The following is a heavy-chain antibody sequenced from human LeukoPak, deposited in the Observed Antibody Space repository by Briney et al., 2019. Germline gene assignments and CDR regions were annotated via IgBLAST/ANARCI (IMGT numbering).Heavy chain of an antibody. D-gene: IGHD6-19*01. V-gene: IGHV3-49*04. CDR2: IRSKAYGGTT. J-gene: IGHJ4*02. Sequence: GGSLRLSCTASGFTFGDYAMSWGRQAPGKGLEWVGFIRSKAYGGTTEYAASVKGRFTISRDDSKSIAYLQMNSLKTEDTAVYYCTRVGSGWYLYFDYWGQGTLVTVSS. CDR3: TRVGSGWYLYFDY. CDR1: GFTFGDYA.